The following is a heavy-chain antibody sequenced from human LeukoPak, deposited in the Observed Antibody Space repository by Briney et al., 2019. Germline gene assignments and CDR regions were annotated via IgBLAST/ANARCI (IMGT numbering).Heavy chain of an antibody. V-gene: IGHV3-11*01. CDR3: ARQKRTFDY. CDR2: ISGTSYST. J-gene: IGHJ4*02. Sequence: GGSLRLSCVAPGFNFSDYYMTWIRQAPGKGLEWLSYISGTSYSTYYTASVRGRFTITRDNAQNSLYLQMNDLRAEDTAVYYCARQKRTFDYWGRGSLVTVSS. CDR1: GFNFSDYY.